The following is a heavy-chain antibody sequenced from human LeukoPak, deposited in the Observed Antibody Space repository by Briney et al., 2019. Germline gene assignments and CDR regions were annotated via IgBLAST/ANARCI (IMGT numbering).Heavy chain of an antibody. CDR1: SYSFSRGYY. Sequence: SETLSLTCAVSSYSFSRGYYWGWIRQPPGKGLEWIGTIYRSGSTYYNPSLKSRVTISVDTSKNQFSLKLSSVTAADTAVYYCARFLSLGGPDYWGQGTLVTVSS. D-gene: IGHD3-16*01. CDR2: IYRSGST. J-gene: IGHJ4*02. V-gene: IGHV4-38-2*01. CDR3: ARFLSLGGPDY.